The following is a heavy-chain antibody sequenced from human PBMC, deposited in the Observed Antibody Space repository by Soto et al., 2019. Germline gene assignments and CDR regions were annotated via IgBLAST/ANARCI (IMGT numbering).Heavy chain of an antibody. V-gene: IGHV4-30-2*01. CDR3: ARVPGP. D-gene: IGHD3-10*01. CDR1: GGSISSGGYS. J-gene: IGHJ5*02. Sequence: QLQLHESGSGLVKPSQTLSLTCAVSGGSISSGGYSWSWIRQPPGKGLEWIGYIYHSGSTYYNPSLKSRVTISVDRSKNQFSLKLSSVTAAETAVYYCARVPGPWGQGTLVTVSS. CDR2: IYHSGST.